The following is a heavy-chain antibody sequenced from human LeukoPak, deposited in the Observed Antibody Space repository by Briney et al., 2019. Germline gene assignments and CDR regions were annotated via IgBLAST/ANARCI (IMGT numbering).Heavy chain of an antibody. Sequence: GGSLRLSSAASGFTSGRYEMKWVRQAQGKGMEWDSYISSSGSTIYYADSVKGRFTISRDNAKTSLYLQMNSLRAEDTAVYYCARAQPGYCSGGSCYEFDYWGQGTLVTVSS. D-gene: IGHD2-15*01. CDR1: GFTSGRYE. J-gene: IGHJ4*02. CDR2: ISSSGSTI. V-gene: IGHV3-48*03. CDR3: ARAQPGYCSGGSCYEFDY.